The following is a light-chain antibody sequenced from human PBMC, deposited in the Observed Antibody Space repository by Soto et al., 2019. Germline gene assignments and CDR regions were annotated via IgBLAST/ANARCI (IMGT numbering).Light chain of an antibody. CDR2: EVS. CDR3: SSYTSSNTRYV. CDR1: SSDVGAYDY. Sequence: QSALTQPPSASGSPGQSVTISCTGTSSDVGAYDYVSWYQQHPGKAPKPMIYEVSNRPSGVSNRFSGSKSANTASLTISGLQAEDEADYFCSSYTSSNTRYVFGTGTKVTVL. V-gene: IGLV2-14*01. J-gene: IGLJ1*01.